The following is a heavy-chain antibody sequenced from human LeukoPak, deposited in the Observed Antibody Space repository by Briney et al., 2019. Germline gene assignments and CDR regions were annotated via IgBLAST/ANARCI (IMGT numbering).Heavy chain of an antibody. CDR2: ISYDGSNK. J-gene: IGHJ3*02. CDR3: ARDIVVVPAAFGMSLAFDI. CDR1: GFTFSSYA. Sequence: QPGGSLRLSCAASGFTFSSYAMHWVRQAPGKGLEWVAVISYDGSNKYYADSVKGRFTISRDNSKNMLYLQMNSLRAEDTAVYYCARDIVVVPAAFGMSLAFDIWGQGTMVTVSS. V-gene: IGHV3-30-3*01. D-gene: IGHD2-2*01.